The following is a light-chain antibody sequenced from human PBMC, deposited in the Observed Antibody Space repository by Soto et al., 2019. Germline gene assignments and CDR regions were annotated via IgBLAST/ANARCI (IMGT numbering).Light chain of an antibody. CDR2: AAA. CDR3: QQYGDSPPT. V-gene: IGKV3-20*01. Sequence: IVLTQSPGTLSLSPGERATLSCRASQSVSSAFFAWYQQKPGQPLRLLIYAAASRATGTPDRFSGSGYATDFTLTISRLEPEDFAVYYCQQYGDSPPTFGRGTKVEIK. CDR1: QSVSSAF. J-gene: IGKJ2*01.